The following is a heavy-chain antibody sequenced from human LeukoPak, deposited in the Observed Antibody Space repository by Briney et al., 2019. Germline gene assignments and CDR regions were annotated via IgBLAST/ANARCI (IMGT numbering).Heavy chain of an antibody. V-gene: IGHV3-23*01. CDR2: ISGSGGST. D-gene: IGHD3-22*01. CDR3: AKDHDGSAFALDY. Sequence: GGSLRLSCAASGFTFSSYGMSWVRQAPGKGLEWVSAISGSGGSTYYADSVKGRFTISRDNSKNSLYLQMNSLRTEDTALYYCAKDHDGSAFALDYWGQGTLVTVSS. CDR1: GFTFSSYG. J-gene: IGHJ4*02.